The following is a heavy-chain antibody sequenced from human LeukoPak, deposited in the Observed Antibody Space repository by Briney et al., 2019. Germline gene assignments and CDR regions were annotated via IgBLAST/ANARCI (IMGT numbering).Heavy chain of an antibody. J-gene: IGHJ4*02. D-gene: IGHD1-26*01. CDR1: GFTVSRNY. CDR2: IYSGGNT. Sequence: GGSLRLSCAASGFTVSRNYMTWVRQAPGKGLEWVSVIYSGGNTYYAESVKGRFTVSRDNSNNTLYLQMNSLRAEDTAVYYCAKDRSGSPWYFDYWGQGTLVTVSS. CDR3: AKDRSGSPWYFDY. V-gene: IGHV3-53*05.